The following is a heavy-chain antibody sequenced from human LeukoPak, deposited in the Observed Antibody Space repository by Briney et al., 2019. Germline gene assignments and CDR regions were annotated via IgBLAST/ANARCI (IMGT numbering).Heavy chain of an antibody. J-gene: IGHJ3*02. CDR2: IASGGSST. CDR3: ARSRGSPNTGEDAFDI. CDR1: GFTFSSYW. Sequence: GGSLRLSCAASGFTFSSYWMNWVRQAPGKGLVWVSRIASGGSSTTYADSVKGRFTISRDNSENTLSLHMNSLRAEDTALYYCARSRGSPNTGEDAFDIWGQGTMVTVSS. D-gene: IGHD2-8*02. V-gene: IGHV3-74*01.